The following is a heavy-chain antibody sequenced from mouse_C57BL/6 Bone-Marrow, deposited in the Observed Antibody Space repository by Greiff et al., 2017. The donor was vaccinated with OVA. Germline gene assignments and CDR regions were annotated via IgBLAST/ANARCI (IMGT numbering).Heavy chain of an antibody. V-gene: IGHV5-4*01. CDR1: GFTFSSYA. CDR2: ISDGGSYT. CDR3: ARDRGPRYWDFDV. Sequence: EVQLVESGGGLVKPGGSLKLSCAASGFTFSSYAMSWVRQTPEKRLEWVATISDGGSYTYYPDNVKGRFTISRDNAKNNLYLQMSHLKSEDTAMYYCARDRGPRYWDFDVWGTGTTVTVSS. J-gene: IGHJ1*03. D-gene: IGHD3-3*01.